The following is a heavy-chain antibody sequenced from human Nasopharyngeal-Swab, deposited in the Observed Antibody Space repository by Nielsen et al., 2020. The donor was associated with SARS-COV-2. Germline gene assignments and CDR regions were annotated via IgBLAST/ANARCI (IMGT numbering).Heavy chain of an antibody. Sequence: ASVNVTCKASGYTFTNYYLLWLRQAPGQGRKWMGIINPSGGSTSYAPKFQDRVNMISDKSTSTVYMELRSLRSDDTVVYYCARDSDYEDIGPPYYYYYGMDVWGQGTTGTVSS. CDR2: INPSGGST. J-gene: IGHJ6*02. D-gene: IGHD2-15*01. CDR1: GYTFTNYY. V-gene: IGHV1-46*01. CDR3: ARDSDYEDIGPPYYYYYGMDV.